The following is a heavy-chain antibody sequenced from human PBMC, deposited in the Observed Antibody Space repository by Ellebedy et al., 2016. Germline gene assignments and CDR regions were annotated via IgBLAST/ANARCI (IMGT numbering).Heavy chain of an antibody. CDR3: AADRGWYDY. J-gene: IGHJ4*02. V-gene: IGHV4-59*01. CDR2: IYYSGST. CDR1: GGSISSYY. Sequence: SETLSLTCTVSGGSISSYYWSWIRQPPGKRLEWIGYIYYSGSTNYNPSLKSRVTISVDTSKNQFSLKLSSVTAADTAVYYCAADRGWYDYWGQGTLVTVSS. D-gene: IGHD6-19*01.